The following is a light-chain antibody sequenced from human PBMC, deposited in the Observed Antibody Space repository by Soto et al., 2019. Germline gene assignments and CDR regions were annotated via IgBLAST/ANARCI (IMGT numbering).Light chain of an antibody. J-gene: IGKJ2*01. V-gene: IGKV3-20*01. CDR1: QSVTSYY. Sequence: EIVLTQSPGTLSLSPGERTTLSCRASQSVTSYYLAWYQQKPGQAPRLLIYGASRRATDIPDRFIGSGSGTDFTLTISRLEPEDFAVYYCQLYANSSYTFGQGTKLEIK. CDR2: GAS. CDR3: QLYANSSYT.